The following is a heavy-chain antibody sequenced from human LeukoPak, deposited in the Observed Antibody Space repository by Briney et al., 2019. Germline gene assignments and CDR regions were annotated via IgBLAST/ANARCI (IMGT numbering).Heavy chain of an antibody. V-gene: IGHV4-39*07. CDR3: ARGSGGPKGDDAFDI. D-gene: IGHD2-15*01. Sequence: SETLSLTCTVSGGSISSSSYYWGWIRQPPGKGLEWIGSIYYSGSTYYNPSLKSRVTISVDTSKNQFSLKLSSVTAADTAVYYCARGSGGPKGDDAFDIWGQGTMVTVSS. CDR1: GGSISSSSYY. CDR2: IYYSGST. J-gene: IGHJ3*02.